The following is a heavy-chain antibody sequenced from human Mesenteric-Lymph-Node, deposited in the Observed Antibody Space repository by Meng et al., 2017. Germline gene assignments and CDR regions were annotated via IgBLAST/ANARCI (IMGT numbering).Heavy chain of an antibody. CDR1: GFTFTSYA. CDR3: ARESVAGTGDY. D-gene: IGHD6-19*01. Sequence: GGSLRLSCAASGFTFTSYAMHWVRQAPGRGLEWVSNISYDGENRNYADSVKGRFTISRDNSKNTLYLQMNSLRADDTADYYCARESVAGTGDYWGQGTLVTVSS. V-gene: IGHV3-30*01. CDR2: ISYDGENR. J-gene: IGHJ4*02.